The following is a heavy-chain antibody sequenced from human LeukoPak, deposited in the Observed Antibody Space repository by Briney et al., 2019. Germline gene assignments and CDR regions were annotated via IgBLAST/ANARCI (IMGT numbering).Heavy chain of an antibody. D-gene: IGHD6-13*01. CDR1: GFTFSTYD. CDR3: AKVRYTSNWDAMDV. Sequence: GGSLRLSCAASGFTFSTYDMTWVRQAPGKGLEWVSAISASGGSAYYADAVKGRFTISRDNSKNTLYLQMNSLRAEDTAVYYCAKVRYTSNWDAMDVWGQGTTVTVSS. CDR2: ISASGGSA. J-gene: IGHJ6*02. V-gene: IGHV3-23*01.